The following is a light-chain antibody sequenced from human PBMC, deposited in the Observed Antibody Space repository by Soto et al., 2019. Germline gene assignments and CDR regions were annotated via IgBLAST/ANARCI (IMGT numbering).Light chain of an antibody. J-gene: IGLJ2*01. CDR2: DVS. CDR3: SSYTSSSTGV. CDR1: SGDVGAYNY. Sequence: QSALTQPASVSGSPGQSITISCTGTSGDVGAYNYVSWYQQHPGKAPKLMIYDVSNRPSGVSNRFSGSKSGNTASLTISGLQAEDEADYYCSSYTSSSTGVFGGGTKLTVL. V-gene: IGLV2-14*01.